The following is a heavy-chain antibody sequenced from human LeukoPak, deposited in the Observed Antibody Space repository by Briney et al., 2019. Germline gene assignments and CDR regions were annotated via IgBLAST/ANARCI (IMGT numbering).Heavy chain of an antibody. J-gene: IGHJ4*02. V-gene: IGHV1-2*02. CDR2: INPHSGGT. CDR1: GFTFTGYY. Sequence: ASVKVSCKASGFTFTGYYIHWVRQAPGQWLEWMGYINPHSGGTNSPQKFQGRVTITTDTSISAAYMELSSLISDDTAMYYCVRESNELLSKNFDYWGQGTLVTVSS. CDR3: VRESNELLSKNFDY. D-gene: IGHD2-21*02.